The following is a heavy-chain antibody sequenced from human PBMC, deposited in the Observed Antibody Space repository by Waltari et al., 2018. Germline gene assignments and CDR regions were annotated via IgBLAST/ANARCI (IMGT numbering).Heavy chain of an antibody. CDR1: GFSPSNYG. J-gene: IGHJ4*02. CDR3: AKDAFGNTYLDY. Sequence: QVQLVESGGGVVQPGKPLRLSCVASGFSPSNYGMHWVRQTPGRGLEWVALTWSDGSVEYYADSVRGRFTVSRDNSKNILYLDMDSLRVDDTATYYCAKDAFGNTYLDYWGQGTLVTVSS. V-gene: IGHV3-33*03. CDR2: TWSDGSVE. D-gene: IGHD3-10*01.